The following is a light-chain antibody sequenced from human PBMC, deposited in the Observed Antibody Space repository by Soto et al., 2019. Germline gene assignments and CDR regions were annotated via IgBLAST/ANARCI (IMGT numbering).Light chain of an antibody. CDR1: QSIGSE. V-gene: IGKV3-11*01. J-gene: IGKJ5*01. CDR3: QQRYSWPIT. CDR2: DAS. Sequence: EIVLTQSPATLSLSAGEGATLSCRASQSIGSELAWYQQKPGQAPRLVIADASNRATGIPATFSGSGSATDFTLTIRTVEPGDVGIYYCQQRYSWPITFGQGTRLEIK.